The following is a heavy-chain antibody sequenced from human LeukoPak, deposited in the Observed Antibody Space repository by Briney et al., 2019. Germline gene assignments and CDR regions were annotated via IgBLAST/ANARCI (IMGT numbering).Heavy chain of an antibody. CDR3: ARGLVNLTHRLDYYYYYGMDV. D-gene: IGHD6-6*01. V-gene: IGHV4-34*01. J-gene: IGHJ6*02. Sequence: SETLSLTCAVYGGSFSGYYWSWIRQPPGKGLEWIGEINHSGSTNYNPSLKSRVTISVDTSKNQFSLKLSSVTAAGTAVYYCARGLVNLTHRLDYYYYYGMDVWGQGTTVTVSS. CDR2: INHSGST. CDR1: GGSFSGYY.